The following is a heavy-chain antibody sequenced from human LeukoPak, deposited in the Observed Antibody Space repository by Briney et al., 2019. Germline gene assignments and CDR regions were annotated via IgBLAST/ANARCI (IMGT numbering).Heavy chain of an antibody. Sequence: SETLSLTCAVYGGSFSGFYWSWIRQPPGKGLEWIGEINHSGSTNYNPSLKSRVTISVDTSKNQFSLKLSSVTAADTAVYYYARGWELPAYWGQGTLVTVSS. CDR1: GGSFSGFY. CDR2: INHSGST. V-gene: IGHV4-34*01. D-gene: IGHD1-26*01. J-gene: IGHJ4*02. CDR3: ARGWELPAY.